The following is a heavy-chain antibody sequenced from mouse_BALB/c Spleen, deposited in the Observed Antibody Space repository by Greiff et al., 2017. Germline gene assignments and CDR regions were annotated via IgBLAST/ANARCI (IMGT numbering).Heavy chain of an antibody. Sequence: VQLQQSGAELVRPGVSVKISCKGSGYTFTDYAMHWVKQSHAKSLEWIGVISTYYGDASYNQKFKGKATMTVDKSSSTAYMELARLTSEDSAIYYCARSVYYGSRESGYFDVWGAGTTVTVSS. CDR1: GYTFTDYA. V-gene: IGHV1S137*01. CDR2: ISTYYGDA. D-gene: IGHD1-1*01. J-gene: IGHJ1*01. CDR3: ARSVYYGSRESGYFDV.